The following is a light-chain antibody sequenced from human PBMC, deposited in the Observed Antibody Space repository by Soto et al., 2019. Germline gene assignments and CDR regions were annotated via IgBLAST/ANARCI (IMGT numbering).Light chain of an antibody. CDR3: SSYTSSSTEV. J-gene: IGLJ1*01. CDR1: SSDVGGYKY. Sequence: QSALTQPASVSGSPGQSITISCTGTSSDVGGYKYVSWYQQHPGKAPKLMIYAVSNRPSGVSNRFSGSKSGNTASLTISGLQAEDEADYYCSSYTSSSTEVFGTGTKLTVL. V-gene: IGLV2-14*01. CDR2: AVS.